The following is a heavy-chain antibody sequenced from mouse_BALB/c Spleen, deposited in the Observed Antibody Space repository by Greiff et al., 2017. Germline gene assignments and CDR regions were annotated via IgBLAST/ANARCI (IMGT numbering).Heavy chain of an antibody. CDR2: ILPGSGST. CDR1: GYTFSSYW. V-gene: IGHV1-9*01. D-gene: IGHD2-1*01. CDR3: ASYGNLYAMDY. Sequence: QVQLQQSGAELMKPGASVKISCKATGYTFSSYWIEWVKQRPGHGLEWIGEILPGSGSTNYNEKFKGKATFTADTSSNTAYMQLSSLTSEDSAVYYCASYGNLYAMDYWGQGTSVTVSS. J-gene: IGHJ4*01.